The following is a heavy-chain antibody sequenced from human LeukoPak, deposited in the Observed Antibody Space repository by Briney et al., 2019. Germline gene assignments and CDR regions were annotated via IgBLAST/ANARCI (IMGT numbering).Heavy chain of an antibody. Sequence: SVTVSCKASGGTFSSYAISWVRQAPGQGLEWMGRIIPILGIANYAQKFQGRVTITADKSTSTAYMELSSLRSEDTAVYYCARGVRSSGSYSHWGQGTLVTVSS. CDR2: IIPILGIA. V-gene: IGHV1-69*04. J-gene: IGHJ4*02. CDR1: GGTFSSYA. CDR3: ARGVRSSGSYSH. D-gene: IGHD3-10*01.